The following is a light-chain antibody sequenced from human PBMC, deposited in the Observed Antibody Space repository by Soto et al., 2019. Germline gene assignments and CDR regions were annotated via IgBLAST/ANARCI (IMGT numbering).Light chain of an antibody. Sequence: QPVLTQSPSASASLGASVKLTCTMSSGHSSYAIAWHQQQPEKGPRYLMKLNSDGSHSKGDGIPDRFSGSSSGAERYLTISSLQSEDEADYYSQTWGTGTWVFGGGTKLTV. CDR2: LNSDGSH. CDR1: SGHSSYA. CDR3: QTWGTGTWV. V-gene: IGLV4-69*01. J-gene: IGLJ3*02.